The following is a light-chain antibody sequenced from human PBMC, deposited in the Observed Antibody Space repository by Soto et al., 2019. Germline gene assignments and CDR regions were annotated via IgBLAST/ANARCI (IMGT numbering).Light chain of an antibody. CDR1: SSDVGSYNL. V-gene: IGLV2-23*01. J-gene: IGLJ2*01. Sequence: QSALTQPASVSGSPGQSITISCTGTSSDVGSYNLVSWYQQHPGKAPKLIIYEGSKRPSGVSNRFSGSKSDNTASLTISGLQTEDEADYYCCSYAGTYTLVFGGGTKLTVL. CDR3: CSYAGTYTLV. CDR2: EGS.